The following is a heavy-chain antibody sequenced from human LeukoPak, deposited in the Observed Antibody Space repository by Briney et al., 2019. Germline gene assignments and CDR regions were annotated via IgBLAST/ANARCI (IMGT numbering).Heavy chain of an antibody. CDR3: AKDEAHNYDFWSGLTDY. D-gene: IGHD3-3*01. Sequence: GSLRLSCAASGFTFSSYGMHWVRQAPGKGLEWVAVISYDGSNKYYADSVKGRFTISRDNSKNTLYLQMNSLRAEDTAVYYCAKDEAHNYDFWSGLTDYWGQGTLVTVSS. V-gene: IGHV3-30*18. CDR1: GFTFSSYG. CDR2: ISYDGSNK. J-gene: IGHJ4*02.